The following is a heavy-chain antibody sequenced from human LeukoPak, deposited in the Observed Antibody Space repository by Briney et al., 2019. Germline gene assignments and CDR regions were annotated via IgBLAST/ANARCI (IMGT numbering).Heavy chain of an antibody. D-gene: IGHD7-27*01. V-gene: IGHV4-59*02. J-gene: IGHJ4*02. CDR1: GGSVSDYY. CDR2: IYYTGST. CDR3: ASRKLGNDY. Sequence: SETLSLTCTISGGSVSDYYWSWIRQSPGKGLEWIGYIYYTGSTSYNPSLKSRVTISADTSKNEYSLKLNSVTAADTAVYYCASRKLGNDYWGQGTLVTVSS.